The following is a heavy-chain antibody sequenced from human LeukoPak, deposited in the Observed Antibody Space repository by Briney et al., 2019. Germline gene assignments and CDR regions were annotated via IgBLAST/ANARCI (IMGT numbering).Heavy chain of an antibody. V-gene: IGHV1-2*06. J-gene: IGHJ5*02. CDR2: INPNSGGT. Sequence: ASVKVSCKASGYTFTCYYMHWVRQAPGQGLEWMGRINPNSGGTNYAQKCQGRVTMTRATSISTAYLGPSSLRSDDTAVYYCARDRDGYNAWGQGTLVTVSS. CDR3: ARDRDGYNA. D-gene: IGHD5-24*01. CDR1: GYTFTCYY.